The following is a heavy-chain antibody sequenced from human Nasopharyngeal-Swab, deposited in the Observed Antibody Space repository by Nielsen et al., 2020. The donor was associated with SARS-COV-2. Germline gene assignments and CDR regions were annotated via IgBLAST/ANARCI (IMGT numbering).Heavy chain of an antibody. D-gene: IGHD4-11*01. J-gene: IGHJ4*02. Sequence: GGSLRLSCAVSGFTFSSYSMNWARQAPGKGLEWVSSISSSSSYIYYADSVKGRFTISRDNAKNSLYLQMNSLRAEDTAVYYCARWDYSNYDLDYWGQGTLVTVSS. CDR1: GFTFSSYS. V-gene: IGHV3-21*01. CDR2: ISSSSSYI. CDR3: ARWDYSNYDLDY.